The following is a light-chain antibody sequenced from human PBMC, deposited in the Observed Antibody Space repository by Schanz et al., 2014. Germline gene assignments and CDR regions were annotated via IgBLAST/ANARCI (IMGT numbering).Light chain of an antibody. CDR1: QSVTNN. Sequence: EIVMTQSPATLSVSPGERATLSCRASQSVTNNLAWYQQKPGQAPRLLFYGASTRAPGIPARFSGSGYGTEFTLTISSLQSEDFAVNYCHQYGTSLTFGGGTKVEIK. V-gene: IGKV3-15*01. CDR3: HQYGTSLT. CDR2: GAS. J-gene: IGKJ4*01.